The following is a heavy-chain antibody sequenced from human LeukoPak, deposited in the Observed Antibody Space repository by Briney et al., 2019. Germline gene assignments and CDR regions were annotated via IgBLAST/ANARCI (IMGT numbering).Heavy chain of an antibody. J-gene: IGHJ4*02. CDR2: ISDSGGST. CDR1: GFTFSTYA. Sequence: AGGSLRLSCAASGFTFSTYAMSWVRQAPGKGLEWVSTISDSGGSTYYADSVKGRFTVPRDNSKNTLYVQMNSLRAEDTAVYYCAKDLGVAGMENFDHWGQGTLVTVSS. V-gene: IGHV3-23*01. D-gene: IGHD6-19*01. CDR3: AKDLGVAGMENFDH.